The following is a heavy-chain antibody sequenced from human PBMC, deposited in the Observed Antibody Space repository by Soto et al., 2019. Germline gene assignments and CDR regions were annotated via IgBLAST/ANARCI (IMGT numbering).Heavy chain of an antibody. V-gene: IGHV3-23*01. CDR3: NTDSYSTIIIVRFDY. Sequence: PGGSLRLSCAASGFTFSNYVMSWVRQAPGKGLEWVSSISGSGDNTYYADSVKGRFTISRDNAKNSLYLQMNSLKIEDTAVYYCNTDSYSTIIIVRFDYWGHGTLVNVSS. CDR2: ISGSGDNT. D-gene: IGHD3-22*01. CDR1: GFTFSNYV. J-gene: IGHJ4*01.